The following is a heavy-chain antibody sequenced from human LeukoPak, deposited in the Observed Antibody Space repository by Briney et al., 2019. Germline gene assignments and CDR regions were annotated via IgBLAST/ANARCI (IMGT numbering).Heavy chain of an antibody. CDR1: GFTVSSSY. CDR3: ASSREATSNWFVY. V-gene: IGHV3-66*01. Sequence: PGGSLRLSCAASGFTVSSSYMTWVRQAPGKGLEWVSIIYSGGNTYYADSVQGRFTISRDNSKNTLYLQMNSLRAEATAVYHCASSREATSNWFVYWGQGTLVTVSS. J-gene: IGHJ5*01. CDR2: IYSGGNT. D-gene: IGHD2-2*01.